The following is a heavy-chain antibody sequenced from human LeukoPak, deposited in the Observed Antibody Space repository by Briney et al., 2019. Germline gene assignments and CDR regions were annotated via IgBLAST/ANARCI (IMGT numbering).Heavy chain of an antibody. D-gene: IGHD6-19*01. CDR3: ARWGYGSGWSVDP. J-gene: IGHJ5*02. CDR2: IYYSGST. V-gene: IGHV4-59*01. Sequence: PSKTLSLTCTVSGGSISSYYWSWIRQPPGKGLEWIGYIYYSGSTNYNPSLKSRVTISVDTSKNQFSLKLSSVTAADTAVYYCARWGYGSGWSVDPWGQGTLVTVSS. CDR1: GGSISSYY.